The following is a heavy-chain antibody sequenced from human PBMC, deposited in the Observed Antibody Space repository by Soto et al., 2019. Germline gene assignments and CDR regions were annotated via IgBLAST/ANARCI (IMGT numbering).Heavy chain of an antibody. CDR1: GGSISSSSYY. Sequence: PSETLSLTCTVSGGSISSSSYYGGWIRQPPGKGLEWIGSIYYSGSTYYNPSLKSRVTISVDTSKNQFSLKLSSVTAADTAVYYCASHTYSSSSDWFDPWGQGTLVTVSS. CDR3: ASHTYSSSSDWFDP. V-gene: IGHV4-39*01. D-gene: IGHD6-6*01. J-gene: IGHJ5*02. CDR2: IYYSGST.